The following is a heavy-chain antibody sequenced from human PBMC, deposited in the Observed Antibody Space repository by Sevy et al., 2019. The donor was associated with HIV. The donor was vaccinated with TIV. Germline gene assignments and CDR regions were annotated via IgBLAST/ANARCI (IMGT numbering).Heavy chain of an antibody. Sequence: GGSLRLSCAASGFTFSTYAMHWVRQAPGKGLEWVALISFDGSTTYYADSVKGRFTISRDIAKNTLHLQMNSLRGEDTAVYYCARVLEFYKNGDVGAGVMSDYWGQGTLVTVSS. V-gene: IGHV3-33*08. CDR3: ARVLEFYKNGDVGAGVMSDY. CDR2: ISFDGSTT. CDR1: GFTFSTYA. J-gene: IGHJ4*02. D-gene: IGHD4-17*01.